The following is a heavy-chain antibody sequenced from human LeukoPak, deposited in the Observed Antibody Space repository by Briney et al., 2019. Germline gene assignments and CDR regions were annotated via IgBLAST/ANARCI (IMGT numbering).Heavy chain of an antibody. J-gene: IGHJ6*02. Sequence: ASVKVSCTASGYTFTGYYMHWVRQAPGQGLEWMGWMNPNSGNTGYAQKFQGRVTMTRNTSISTAYMELSSLRSEDTAVYYCARMNDYYYYGMDVWGQGTTVTVSS. D-gene: IGHD1-1*01. CDR3: ARMNDYYYYGMDV. CDR1: GYTFTGYY. CDR2: MNPNSGNT. V-gene: IGHV1-8*02.